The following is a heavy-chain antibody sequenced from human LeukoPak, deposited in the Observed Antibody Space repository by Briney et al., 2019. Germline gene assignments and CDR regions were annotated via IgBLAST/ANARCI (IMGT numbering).Heavy chain of an antibody. D-gene: IGHD2-8*02. J-gene: IGHJ4*02. Sequence: SVTLSLTCTVCGGPISSSSYYWGWIRQPPGKGLAWIGSIYYSGITYYNPSLKSRVTISVDTSKNQFTLKLSSVTAADTAVYYCARHDVVYPASYYFDYWGQGTLVTVSS. CDR3: ARHDVVYPASYYFDY. CDR2: IYYSGIT. V-gene: IGHV4-39*01. CDR1: GGPISSSSYY.